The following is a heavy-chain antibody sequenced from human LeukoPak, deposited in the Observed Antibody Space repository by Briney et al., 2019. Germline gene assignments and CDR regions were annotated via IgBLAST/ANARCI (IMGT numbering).Heavy chain of an antibody. J-gene: IGHJ3*01. CDR2: IYYSGST. CDR3: ASGYCGGACQLGGVDL. CDR1: GGSISSYY. Sequence: PSETLSLTCTVSGGSISSYYWSWIRQPPGKGLEWIGYIYYSGSTNYNPSLKSRVTISVDTSKNQFSLKLNSVTAADTAVYYCASGYCGGACQLGGVDLWGQGTMVTVSS. V-gene: IGHV4-59*01. D-gene: IGHD2-21*02.